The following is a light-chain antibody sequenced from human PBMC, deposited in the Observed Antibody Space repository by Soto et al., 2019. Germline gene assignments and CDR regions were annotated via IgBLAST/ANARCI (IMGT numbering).Light chain of an antibody. CDR3: QKCSGPPPFT. CDR2: AAS. J-gene: IGKJ3*01. V-gene: IGKV1-39*01. CDR1: QSIGGF. Sequence: DIQMTQSPSSLSVSVGDRVTITCRASQSIGGFLNWYQQKLGKAPKLLIYAASSLQSGVPSRFSGSGSGADFTLTISSLQPEDFATYYCQKCSGPPPFTFGPGTKVDIK.